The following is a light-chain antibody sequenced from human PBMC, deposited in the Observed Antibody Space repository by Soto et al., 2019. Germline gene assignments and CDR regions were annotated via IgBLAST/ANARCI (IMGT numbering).Light chain of an antibody. CDR1: QSISSW. V-gene: IGKV1-5*01. J-gene: IGKJ1*01. CDR3: QQYNHYWT. Sequence: DIEMTQSPSTLSASVGDRVTITCRASQSISSWLAWYQQKPGKAPKLLIYDASSLESGVPSRFSGSGSGTEFSLTISSLQPDDFATYYCQQYNHYWTFGQGTKVDI. CDR2: DAS.